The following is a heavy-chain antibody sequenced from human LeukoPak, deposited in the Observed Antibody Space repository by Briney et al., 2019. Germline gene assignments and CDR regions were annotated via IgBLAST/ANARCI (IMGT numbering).Heavy chain of an antibody. V-gene: IGHV4-34*01. J-gene: IGHJ4*02. CDR1: GGSFSGYY. Sequence: SETLSLTCAVYGGSFSGYYWSWIRQPPGKGLEWIGEINHSGSTNYNPSLKSRVTISVDTSKNQFSLKLSSVTAADTAVYYCARAGTYDFWSGYYRGYYFDYWGQGTLVTVSS. D-gene: IGHD3-3*01. CDR3: ARAGTYDFWSGYYRGYYFDY. CDR2: INHSGST.